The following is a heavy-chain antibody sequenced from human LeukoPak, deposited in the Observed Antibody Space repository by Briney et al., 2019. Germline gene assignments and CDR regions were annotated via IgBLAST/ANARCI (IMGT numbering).Heavy chain of an antibody. CDR2: IFYSGST. CDR1: GGSISSYY. Sequence: PSETLSLTCTVSGGSISSYYWSWIRQPPGKGLEWIGNIFYSGSTYYSPSLKSRVTISLDTSRNQFSLKLNSVTAADTAVYYCAKSNGYGLVDIWGQGTMVTVSS. D-gene: IGHD3-10*01. CDR3: AKSNGYGLVDI. V-gene: IGHV4-59*12. J-gene: IGHJ3*02.